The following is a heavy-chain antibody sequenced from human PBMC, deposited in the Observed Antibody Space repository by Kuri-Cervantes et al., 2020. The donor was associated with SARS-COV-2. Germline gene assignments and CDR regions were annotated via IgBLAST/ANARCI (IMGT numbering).Heavy chain of an antibody. CDR2: ISYDGSSK. V-gene: IGHV3-30*18. D-gene: IGHD1-26*01. J-gene: IGHJ3*02. CDR3: AKGVGAFDI. Sequence: GESLKISCAASGFTFSSYGMHWVRQAPGKGLEWVAVISYDGSSKYYADSVKGRFTISRDNSKNTLYLQMNSLRAEDTAVYYCAKGVGAFDIWGQGTMVTVSS. CDR1: GFTFSSYG.